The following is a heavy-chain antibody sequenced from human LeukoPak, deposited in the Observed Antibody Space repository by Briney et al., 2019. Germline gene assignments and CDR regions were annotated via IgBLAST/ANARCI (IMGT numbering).Heavy chain of an antibody. CDR1: GFTFSSYS. J-gene: IGHJ3*02. Sequence: PGGSLTLSCAASGFTFSSYSMRWVRQAPGEGREWVSSIISSSSYIYYAHSVKGRFTISIDNAKNSLSLQMNSLTAEDTAVYYCTRITMIGGVSIDAFDMWRQGRMVTVYS. D-gene: IGHD3-10*01. V-gene: IGHV3-21*01. CDR3: TRITMIGGVSIDAFDM. CDR2: IISSSSYI.